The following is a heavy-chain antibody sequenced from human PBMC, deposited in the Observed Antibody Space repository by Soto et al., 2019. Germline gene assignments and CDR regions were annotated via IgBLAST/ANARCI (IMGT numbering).Heavy chain of an antibody. CDR3: ARELRYFDWLFSY. J-gene: IGHJ4*02. V-gene: IGHV1-3*01. CDR2: INAGNGNT. Sequence: ASVKVSCKASGYTFTSYAMHWVRQAPGQRLEWMGWINAGNGNTKYSQKFQGRVTITRDTSASTAYMELSSLRSEDTAVYYCARELRYFDWLFSYWGQGTLVTVSS. CDR1: GYTFTSYA. D-gene: IGHD3-9*01.